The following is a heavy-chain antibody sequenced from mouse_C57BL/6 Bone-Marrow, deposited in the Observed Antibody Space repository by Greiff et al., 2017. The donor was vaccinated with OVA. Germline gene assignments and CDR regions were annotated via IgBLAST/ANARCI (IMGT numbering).Heavy chain of an antibody. V-gene: IGHV1-63*01. D-gene: IGHD2-2*01. Sequence: QVQLQQSGAELVRPRTSVKMSCKASGYTFTNYWIGWAKQRPGHGLEWIGDIYPGGGYTNYNEKFKGKATLTADKSSSTAYMQFSSLTSEDSAIYYCARRGGLRRGYFDVWGTGTTVTVSS. CDR1: GYTFTNYW. CDR3: ARRGGLRRGYFDV. CDR2: IYPGGGYT. J-gene: IGHJ1*03.